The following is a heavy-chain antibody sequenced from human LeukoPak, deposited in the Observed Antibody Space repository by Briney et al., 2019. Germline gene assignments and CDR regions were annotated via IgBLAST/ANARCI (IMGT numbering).Heavy chain of an antibody. CDR2: IYWDDDK. CDR1: GFSLRTTGVG. J-gene: IGHJ5*02. V-gene: IGHV2-5*02. Sequence: SGPTLVKPTQTRTLTCTFSGFSLRTTGVGGGWIRQPPGKALEWLALIYWDDDKRYSPSLKSRLTIPKDTTKIQVVLTMTNMDPVDTPTYYCAHRPQPPRGSGSYSSWFDTWGQGTLVTVSS. CDR3: AHRPQPPRGSGSYSSWFDT. D-gene: IGHD3-10*01.